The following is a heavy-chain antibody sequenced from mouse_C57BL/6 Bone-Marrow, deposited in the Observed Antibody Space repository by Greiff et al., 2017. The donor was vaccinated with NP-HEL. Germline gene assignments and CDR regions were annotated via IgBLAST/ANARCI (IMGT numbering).Heavy chain of an antibody. J-gene: IGHJ3*01. CDR2: IWWDDDK. Sequence: QVTLKESGPGILQPSQTLSLTCSFSGFSLSTFGMGVGWIRQPSGKGLEWLAHIWWDDDKYYNPALKSRLTSSKDTSKNQVFLKIANVDTADTATYYCARIDNAIYYYGSSPFPYWGQGTLVTVSA. V-gene: IGHV8-8*01. CDR1: GFSLSTFGMG. CDR3: ARIDNAIYYYGSSPFPY. D-gene: IGHD1-1*01.